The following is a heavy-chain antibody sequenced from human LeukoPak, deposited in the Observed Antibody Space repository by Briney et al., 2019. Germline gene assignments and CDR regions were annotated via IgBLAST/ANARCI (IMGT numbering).Heavy chain of an antibody. J-gene: IGHJ4*02. CDR2: INHSGST. CDR3: ARDGGYSSGLVFDY. CDR1: GGSFSGYY. D-gene: IGHD6-19*01. V-gene: IGHV4-34*01. Sequence: SSETLSLTCAVYGGSFSGYYWSWIRQPPGKGLEWIGEINHSGSTNYNPSLKSRVTISVDTSKNQFSLKLSSVTAADTAVYYCARDGGYSSGLVFDYWGQGTLVTVSS.